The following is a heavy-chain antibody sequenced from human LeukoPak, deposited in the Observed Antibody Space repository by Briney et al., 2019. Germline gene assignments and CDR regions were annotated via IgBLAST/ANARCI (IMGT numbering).Heavy chain of an antibody. J-gene: IGHJ4*02. CDR3: AERNY. V-gene: IGHV1-3*01. Sequence: ASVKVSCKASGYTFTSYAMHWVRQAPGQRLEWMGWINAGNDNTKYSQKFQGRVTITADESTSTAYMELSSLRSEDTAVYYCAERNYWGQGTLVTVSS. CDR2: INAGNDNT. CDR1: GYTFTSYA.